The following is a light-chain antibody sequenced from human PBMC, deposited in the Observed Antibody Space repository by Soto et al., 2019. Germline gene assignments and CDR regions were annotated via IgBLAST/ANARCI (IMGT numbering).Light chain of an antibody. CDR1: SSDGGGYSS. CDR2: EVS. J-gene: IGLJ2*01. Sequence: QSVLTQPPSASGSPGQSVTISCTGTSSDGGGYSSVSWYQQHPGKAPKLVIYEVSKRPSGVPDRFSGSKSGNTASLIVSGLQAEDEADYFCYSYAGSNNFVFGGGTKLTVL. V-gene: IGLV2-8*01. CDR3: YSYAGSNNFV.